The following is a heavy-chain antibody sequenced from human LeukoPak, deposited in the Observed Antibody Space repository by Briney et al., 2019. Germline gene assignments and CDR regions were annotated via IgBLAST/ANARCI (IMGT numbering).Heavy chain of an antibody. CDR2: IYHSGST. J-gene: IGHJ5*02. Sequence: SETLSLTCAVSGGSISSSNWWSWVRQPPGKGLEWIGEIYHSGSTNYNPSLKSRVTISVDKSKNQFSLQLNSVTPEDTAVYYCARAGWLCSGGSCYSSYNWFDPWGQGTLVTVSS. D-gene: IGHD2-15*01. CDR1: GGSISSSNW. V-gene: IGHV4-4*02. CDR3: ARAGWLCSGGSCYSSYNWFDP.